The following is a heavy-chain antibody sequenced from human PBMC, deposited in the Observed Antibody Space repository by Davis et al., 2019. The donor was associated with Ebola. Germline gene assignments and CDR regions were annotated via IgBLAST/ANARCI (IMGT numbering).Heavy chain of an antibody. CDR3: ASGDGRGSSYDMDV. J-gene: IGHJ6*02. D-gene: IGHD5-12*01. V-gene: IGHV3-23*01. CDR1: GFTFSNAW. Sequence: GGSLRLSCAASGFTFSNAWMSWVRQAPGKGLEWVSAISGSGGSTYYADSVKGRFTISRDNSKNTLYLQMNSLRAEDTALYYCASGDGRGSSYDMDVWGQGTTVTVSS. CDR2: ISGSGGST.